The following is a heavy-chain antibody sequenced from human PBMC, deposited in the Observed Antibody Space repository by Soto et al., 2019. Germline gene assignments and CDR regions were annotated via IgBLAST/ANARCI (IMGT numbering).Heavy chain of an antibody. V-gene: IGHV5-10-1*01. CDR1: GYSFTSYW. J-gene: IGHJ4*02. CDR3: ARQGRAYYDFWSGYYYFDY. Sequence: GESLKISCKGSGYSFTSYWISWVRQMPGKGLEWMGRIDPSDSYTNYSPSFQGHVTISADKSISTASLQWSSLKASDTAMYYCARQGRAYYDFWSGYYYFDYWGQGTLVTVSS. D-gene: IGHD3-3*01. CDR2: IDPSDSYT.